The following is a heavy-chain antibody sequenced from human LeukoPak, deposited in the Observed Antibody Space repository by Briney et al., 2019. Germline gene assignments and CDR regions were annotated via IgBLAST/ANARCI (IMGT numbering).Heavy chain of an antibody. D-gene: IGHD5-12*01. CDR2: IYYSGSA. J-gene: IGHJ4*02. Sequence: SETLSLTCTVSGGSISSYYWSWIRQPPGKGLEWIGFIYYSGSANYDPSLRSRVTISVDTSKNQFSLKLTSVTAADTAVYYCARTGVVATSYFFDYWGQGTLVTVSS. CDR1: GGSISSYY. V-gene: IGHV4-59*01. CDR3: ARTGVVATSYFFDY.